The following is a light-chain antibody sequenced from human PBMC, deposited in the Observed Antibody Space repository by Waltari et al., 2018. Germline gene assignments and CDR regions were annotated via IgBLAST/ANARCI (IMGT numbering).Light chain of an antibody. Sequence: QSALAQPPSVSGSPGQSVTISCTGTSSDVGLYNRVSWYQQPPGTAPKVMIYEVPNRPSGCPDRFSGAKSGNTAFLTISGLQPEDEAHYFCASHSNTTAVLFGGGTKVTVL. V-gene: IGLV2-18*02. J-gene: IGLJ2*01. CDR2: EVP. CDR3: ASHSNTTAVL. CDR1: SSDVGLYNR.